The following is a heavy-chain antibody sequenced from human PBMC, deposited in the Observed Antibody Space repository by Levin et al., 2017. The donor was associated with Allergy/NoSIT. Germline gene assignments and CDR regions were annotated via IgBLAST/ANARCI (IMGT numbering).Heavy chain of an antibody. Sequence: ETLSLTCAASGFSVSTNYMSWVRQAPGKGLEWVSVFYSGRRIYYADSVKGRFTISRDNSKNTLDLQMNSLRAEDTAVYFCTRERPAARYYYGMDVWGQGTTVIVSS. D-gene: IGHD2-2*01. CDR3: TRERPAARYYYGMDV. CDR1: GFSVSTNY. V-gene: IGHV3-53*01. J-gene: IGHJ6*02. CDR2: FYSGRRI.